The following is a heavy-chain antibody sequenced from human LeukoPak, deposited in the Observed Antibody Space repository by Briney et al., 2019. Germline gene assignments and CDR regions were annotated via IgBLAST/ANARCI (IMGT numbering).Heavy chain of an antibody. CDR1: RYTFTSSY. V-gene: IGHV1-46*01. Sequence: ASVKASCKASRYTFTSSYMHWVRPAPGQGLAWMGIINPSGGSTSYAQKFQGRVTMTRDMSTSTVYMELSSLRSEDTAVYYWASATTVTTPLVWGQGTMVTVSS. CDR3: ASATTVTTPLV. D-gene: IGHD4-17*01. J-gene: IGHJ3*01. CDR2: INPSGGST.